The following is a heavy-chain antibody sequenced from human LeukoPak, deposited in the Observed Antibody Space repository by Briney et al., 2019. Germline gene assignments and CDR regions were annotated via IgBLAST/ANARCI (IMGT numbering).Heavy chain of an antibody. CDR2: IYHNGAT. Sequence: SETLSLTCAVSGGSISSSSSICWTWVRQPPGEGLEWIGEIYHNGATNYNPSLKSRVTMLLDKSKNQFLLKLNSATAADTAVYYCARNGGNSDYDYWGQGTLVTVSA. V-gene: IGHV4-4*02. J-gene: IGHJ4*02. CDR3: ARNGGNSDYDY. D-gene: IGHD4-23*01. CDR1: GGSISSSSSIC.